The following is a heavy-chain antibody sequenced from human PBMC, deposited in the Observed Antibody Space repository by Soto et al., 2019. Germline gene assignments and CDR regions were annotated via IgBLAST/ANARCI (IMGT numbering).Heavy chain of an antibody. Sequence: QVQLVQSGAEVKKPGASVKVSCKASGYTFSSYYMHWVRQAPGQGLEWMGIINPSGGSTSYAQKFQGRVTMTRDTSTSTVYMELSSLRSEDTAVYYCASGIAVAGYYYYGMDVWGQGTTVTVSS. J-gene: IGHJ6*02. CDR2: INPSGGST. CDR3: ASGIAVAGYYYYGMDV. V-gene: IGHV1-46*03. CDR1: GYTFSSYY. D-gene: IGHD6-19*01.